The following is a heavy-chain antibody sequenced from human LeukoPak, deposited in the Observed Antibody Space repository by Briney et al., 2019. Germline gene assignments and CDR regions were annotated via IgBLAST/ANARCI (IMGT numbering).Heavy chain of an antibody. D-gene: IGHD3-10*02. Sequence: GASVKVSCKASGYTFTGYYMHWVRQAPGQGLEWMGWINPNSGGTNYAQKFQGRVTMTRDTSISTAYMELSRLRSDDTAVYYCARGHRSMFGIDAFDIWGQGTMVTVSS. CDR1: GYTFTGYY. J-gene: IGHJ3*02. V-gene: IGHV1-2*02. CDR3: ARGHRSMFGIDAFDI. CDR2: INPNSGGT.